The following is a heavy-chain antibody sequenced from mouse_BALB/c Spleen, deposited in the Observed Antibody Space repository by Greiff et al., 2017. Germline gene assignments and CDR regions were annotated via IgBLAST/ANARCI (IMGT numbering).Heavy chain of an antibody. CDR2: ISYDGSN. Sequence: EVQLQESGPGLVKPSQSLSLTCSVTCYSITSGYYWNWIRQFPGNKLEWMGYISYDGSNNYNPSLKNRISITRDTSKNQFFLKLNSVTTEDTATYYCARDDWWGQGTTLTVSS. J-gene: IGHJ2*01. CDR3: ARDDW. CDR1: CYSITSGYY. V-gene: IGHV3-6*02.